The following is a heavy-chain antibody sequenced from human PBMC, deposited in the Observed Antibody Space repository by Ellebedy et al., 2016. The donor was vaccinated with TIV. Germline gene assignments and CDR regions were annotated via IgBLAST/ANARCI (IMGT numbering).Heavy chain of an antibody. V-gene: IGHV3-23*01. CDR2: ISRTDDST. J-gene: IGHJ4*02. CDR1: GFTFSNYV. Sequence: GESLKISXTASGFTFSNYVMSWVRQAPGKGLKWVSGISRTDDSTYYADSVKGRFTISRDDPKSTLYLQMNNLRAEDTAVYYCAKARDDAGDFVFDSWGQGTLVTVSS. D-gene: IGHD4-17*01. CDR3: AKARDDAGDFVFDS.